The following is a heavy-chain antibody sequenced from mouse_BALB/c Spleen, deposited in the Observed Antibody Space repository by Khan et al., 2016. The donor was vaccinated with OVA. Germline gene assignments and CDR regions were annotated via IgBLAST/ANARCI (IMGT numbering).Heavy chain of an antibody. CDR3: ARDRIDY. Sequence: VQPEESGAELAKPGASAKMSCKASGYTFSNYWIHWVKQRPGKGLEWIGYINPSSGYTYYNQTFNDKATLTTDKSSSTAYMQLSSLTSEDSAVYYCARDRIDYWGQGTTLTVSS. J-gene: IGHJ2*01. CDR2: INPSSGYT. CDR1: GYTFSNYW. V-gene: IGHV1-7*01.